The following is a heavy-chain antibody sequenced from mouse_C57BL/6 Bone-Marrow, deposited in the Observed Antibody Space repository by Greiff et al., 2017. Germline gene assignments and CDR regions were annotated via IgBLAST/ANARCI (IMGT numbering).Heavy chain of an antibody. J-gene: IGHJ1*03. Sequence: EVKLMESGGGLVQPGGSLRLSCAASGFTFSDYGMAWVRQAPRKGPEWVAFISNLAYSIYYADTVTGRFTISRENAKNTLYLEMSRLRSEDTAMYYCARRASNFLYWYFDVWGTGTTVTVSS. CDR1: GFTFSDYG. V-gene: IGHV5-15*01. D-gene: IGHD2-5*01. CDR2: ISNLAYSI. CDR3: ARRASNFLYWYFDV.